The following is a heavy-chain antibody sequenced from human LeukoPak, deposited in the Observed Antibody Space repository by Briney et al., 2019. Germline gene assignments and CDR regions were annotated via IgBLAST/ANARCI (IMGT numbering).Heavy chain of an antibody. D-gene: IGHD1-26*01. CDR1: GGSISSDGHS. Sequence: SETLSLTCTVSGGSISSDGHSWSWIRQPPGKGLEWVGYIYHSGAAYHNPSLKSRLALSVDTSNNQFSLRPRSVTAADTAVYYCVRGVGGEYFYFDRWGQGALVTVSA. CDR2: IYHSGAA. V-gene: IGHV4-30-4*07. CDR3: VRGVGGEYFYFDR. J-gene: IGHJ4*02.